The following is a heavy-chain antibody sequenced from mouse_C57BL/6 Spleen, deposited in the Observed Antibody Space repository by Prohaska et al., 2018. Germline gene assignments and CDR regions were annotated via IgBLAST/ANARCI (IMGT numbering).Heavy chain of an antibody. D-gene: IGHD2-5*01. J-gene: IGHJ2*01. CDR3: ALYSNYFDY. CDR2: INPNNGGT. Sequence: KQSHGKSLEWIGDINPNNGGTSYNQKFKGKATLTVDKSSSTAYMELRSLTSGDSAVYYCALYSNYFDYRGKGT. V-gene: IGHV1-26*01.